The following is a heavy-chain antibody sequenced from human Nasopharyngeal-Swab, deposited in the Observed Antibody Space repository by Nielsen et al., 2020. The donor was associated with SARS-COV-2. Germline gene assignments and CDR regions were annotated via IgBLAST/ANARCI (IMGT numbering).Heavy chain of an antibody. CDR3: TTGPH. V-gene: IGHV3-15*01. CDR2: IKDKTDGGAT. CDR1: GFTFSNAW. Sequence: GGSLRLSCAASGFTFSNAWMSWVRQAPGKGLEWVGRIKDKTDGGATDYAAPVKGRFTISRDDSKNTLYLQMKSLKTEDTAVYYCTTGPHWGQGTLVTVSS. J-gene: IGHJ4*02.